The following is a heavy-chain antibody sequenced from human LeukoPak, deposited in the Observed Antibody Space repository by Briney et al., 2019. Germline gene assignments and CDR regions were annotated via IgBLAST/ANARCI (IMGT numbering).Heavy chain of an antibody. V-gene: IGHV3-43*02. J-gene: IGHJ5*01. D-gene: IGHD5-18*01. CDR3: AKEVQLWSNHWFDP. Sequence: AGGSLRLSCAASGFTFDDYAMHWVRQAPGKGLEWVSLISGDGGSTYYADSVKGRFTISRDNCKNSLYLQMNSLRTEDTALYYCAKEVQLWSNHWFDPWGQGTPVTVSS. CDR2: ISGDGGST. CDR1: GFTFDDYA.